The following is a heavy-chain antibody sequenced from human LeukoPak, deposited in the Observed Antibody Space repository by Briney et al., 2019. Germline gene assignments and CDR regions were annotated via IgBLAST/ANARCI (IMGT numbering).Heavy chain of an antibody. CDR2: MNPKSGNT. CDR1: GYSFSSHD. Sequence: ASVKVSCKASGYSFSSHDINWVRQATGQGLEWMGWMNPKSGNTDHAQKFQGRVTMSRNTSISVAYLELSSLRSEDTAVYFCVRREVGAPPNVAFDIWGQGTMVTVSP. D-gene: IGHD1-26*01. V-gene: IGHV1-8*01. J-gene: IGHJ3*02. CDR3: VRREVGAPPNVAFDI.